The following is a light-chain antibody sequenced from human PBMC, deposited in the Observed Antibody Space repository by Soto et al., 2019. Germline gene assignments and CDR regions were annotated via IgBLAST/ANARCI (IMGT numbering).Light chain of an antibody. V-gene: IGKV3-11*01. J-gene: IGKJ5*01. CDR1: QSVSSY. Sequence: EVVLTQYTATLSLSPGERATLSCRASQSVSSYLAWYQQKPGQAPRLLIYDASNRATGIPARFSGSGSGTDFTLTISSLEPEDFAVYYCQQRSNWPPITFGQGTLLEN. CDR2: DAS. CDR3: QQRSNWPPIT.